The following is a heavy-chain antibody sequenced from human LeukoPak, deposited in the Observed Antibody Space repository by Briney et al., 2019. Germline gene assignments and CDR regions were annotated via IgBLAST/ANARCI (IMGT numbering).Heavy chain of an antibody. CDR1: GFTFSSYS. J-gene: IGHJ6*03. Sequence: HPGGSLRLSCAASGFTFSSYSMNWVRQAPGEGLEWVSYISSLSGTIYYADSVKGRFTISRDNARNSLFLQMNSLRVDDTAIYYCARAGEMRYMDAWGKGTAVTVSS. D-gene: IGHD5-24*01. V-gene: IGHV3-48*04. CDR2: ISSLSGTI. CDR3: ARAGEMRYMDA.